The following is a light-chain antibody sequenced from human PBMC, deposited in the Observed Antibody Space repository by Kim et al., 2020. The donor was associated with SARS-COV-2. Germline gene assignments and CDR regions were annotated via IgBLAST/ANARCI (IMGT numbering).Light chain of an antibody. V-gene: IGKV3-20*01. Sequence: EIVLTQSPGTLSLSPGVRATLSCRASQSVTSNYLAWYQQKPGQSPRLLIYDASSRATGIPDRFSGSGSGTDFTLTISRLEPEDFAVYYCQQCGSSPRTFGQGTKVDIK. CDR3: QQCGSSPRT. CDR1: QSVTSNY. J-gene: IGKJ1*01. CDR2: DAS.